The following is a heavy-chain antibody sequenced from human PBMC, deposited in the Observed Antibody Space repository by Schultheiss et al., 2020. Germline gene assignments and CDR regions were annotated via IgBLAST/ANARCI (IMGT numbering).Heavy chain of an antibody. CDR2: IYYSGST. Sequence: SETLSLTCTVSGGSISSGGYYWSWIRQHPGKGLEWIGYIYYSGSTYYNPSLKSRVTISVDTSKNQFSLKLSSVTAADTAVYYCARGPILYCSGGSCYMPRRGNWFDPWGQGTLVTVSS. D-gene: IGHD2-15*01. J-gene: IGHJ5*02. CDR3: ARGPILYCSGGSCYMPRRGNWFDP. CDR1: GGSISSGGYY. V-gene: IGHV4-31*03.